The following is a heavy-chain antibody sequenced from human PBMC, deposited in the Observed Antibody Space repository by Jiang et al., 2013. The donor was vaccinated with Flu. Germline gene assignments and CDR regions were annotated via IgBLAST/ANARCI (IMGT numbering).Heavy chain of an antibody. CDR2: INPNSGGT. Sequence: VKVSCKASGYTFTGYYMHWVRQAPGQGLEWMGRINPNSGGTNYAQKFQGRVTMTRDTSISTAYMELSRLRSDDTAVYYCARDPEGYYYGMDVWGQGTTVTVSS. CDR1: GYTFTGYY. J-gene: IGHJ6*02. CDR3: ARDPEGYYYGMDV. V-gene: IGHV1-2*06.